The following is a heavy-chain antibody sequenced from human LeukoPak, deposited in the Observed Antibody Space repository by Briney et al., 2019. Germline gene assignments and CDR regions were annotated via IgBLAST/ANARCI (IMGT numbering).Heavy chain of an antibody. J-gene: IGHJ6*02. Sequence: GGSLRLSCAASGFTFSSYAMHWVRQAPGKGLEWVAVISYDGGNKYYADSVKGRFTISRDNSKNTLYLQMNSLRAEDTAVYYCARGDYGDFNPGGMYVWGQGTTVTVSS. CDR1: GFTFSSYA. D-gene: IGHD4-17*01. CDR3: ARGDYGDFNPGGMYV. CDR2: ISYDGGNK. V-gene: IGHV3-30*04.